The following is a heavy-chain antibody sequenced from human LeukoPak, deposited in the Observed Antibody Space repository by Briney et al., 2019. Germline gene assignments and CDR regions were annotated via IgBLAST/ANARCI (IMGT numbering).Heavy chain of an antibody. Sequence: PSETLSLTCAVYGGSFSGYYWSWIRQPPGKGLEWIGEIKHSGSTNYNPSLKSRVTISVDTSKNQFSLKLSSVTAADTAVYYCASTNYDYVWGSFHRFDPWGQGTLVTVSS. CDR1: GGSFSGYY. CDR3: ASTNYDYVWGSFHRFDP. CDR2: IKHSGST. D-gene: IGHD3-16*01. V-gene: IGHV4-34*01. J-gene: IGHJ5*02.